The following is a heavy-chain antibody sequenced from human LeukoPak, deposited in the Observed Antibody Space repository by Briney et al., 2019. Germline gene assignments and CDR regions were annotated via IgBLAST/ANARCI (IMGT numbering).Heavy chain of an antibody. J-gene: IGHJ6*02. V-gene: IGHV7-4-1*02. Sequence: ASVKVSCKASGYTFTSYAMNWVRQAPGQGLEWMGWINTNTGNPTYAQGFTGRFVFSLDTSVSTAYLQISSLKAEDTAVYYCARPNSPGAPYCGGDCYSQYYYGMDVWGQGTTVTVSS. CDR3: ARPNSPGAPYCGGDCYSQYYYGMDV. CDR2: INTNTGNP. CDR1: GYTFTSYA. D-gene: IGHD2-21*02.